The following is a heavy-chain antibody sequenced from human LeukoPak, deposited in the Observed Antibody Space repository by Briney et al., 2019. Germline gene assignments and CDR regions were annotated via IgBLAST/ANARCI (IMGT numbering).Heavy chain of an antibody. CDR3: ARERAAAGTPGPLDY. D-gene: IGHD6-13*01. J-gene: IGHJ4*02. CDR1: GGTFSSYA. CDR2: IIPIFGTA. V-gene: IGHV1-69*05. Sequence: GALVKVSCKASGGTFSSYAISWVRQAPGQGLEWMGGIIPIFGTANYAQKFQGRVTITTDESTSTAYMELSSLRSEDTAVYYCARERAAAGTPGPLDYWGQGTLVTVSS.